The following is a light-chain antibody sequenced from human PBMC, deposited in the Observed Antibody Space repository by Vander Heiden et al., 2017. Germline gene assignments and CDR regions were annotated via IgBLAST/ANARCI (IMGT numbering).Light chain of an antibody. CDR1: QSISSY. CDR2: AAS. J-gene: IGKJ3*01. CDR3: QQSDSTANT. Sequence: DIQMTQSPSSLSASVGDRVTITCRASQSISSYLNWYQQKPGKAPKLLIYAASSLQSGVPSRFSRSGSRTDFTLTISRLQPEDFATYYCQQSDSTANTFGHETNED. V-gene: IGKV1-39*01.